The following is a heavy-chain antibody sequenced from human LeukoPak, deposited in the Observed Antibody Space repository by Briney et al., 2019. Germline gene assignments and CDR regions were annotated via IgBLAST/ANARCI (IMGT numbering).Heavy chain of an antibody. V-gene: IGHV3-33*06. CDR1: GFTFSSYG. J-gene: IGHJ4*02. CDR2: IWYDGSNK. Sequence: SLRLSCAASGFTFSSYGMHWVRQAPGKGLEWVAVIWYDGSNKYYADSVKGRFTISRDNSKNTQSLQMNSLRAEDTAVYYCAKGAYDYIEIAYFDYWGQGSLVTVSS. CDR3: AKGAYDYIEIAYFDY. D-gene: IGHD5-12*01.